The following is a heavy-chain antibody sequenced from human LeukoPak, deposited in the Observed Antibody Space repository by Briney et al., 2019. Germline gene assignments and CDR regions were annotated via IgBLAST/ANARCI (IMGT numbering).Heavy chain of an antibody. J-gene: IGHJ4*02. CDR1: GGTFSRYA. CDR2: IIPIFCKE. V-gene: IGHV1-69*13. Sequence: SVKVSCKASGGTFSRYAISWVGQAPGQGLEWMGGIIPIFCKENYAHKFQGRSKLTADEYTSTAYMELSSLRSEDTAVYYCARGSGGPRYFDWLLSYWGQGTLVTVSS. D-gene: IGHD3-9*01. CDR3: ARGSGGPRYFDWLLSY.